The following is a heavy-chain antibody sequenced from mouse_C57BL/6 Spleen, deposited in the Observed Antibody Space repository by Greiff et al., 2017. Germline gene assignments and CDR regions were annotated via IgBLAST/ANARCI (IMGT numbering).Heavy chain of an antibody. Sequence: QVQLQQSGAELVRPGASVTLSCKASGYTFTDYEMHWVKQTPVHGLEWIGAIDPETGGTAYNQKFKDKATLTVDKSSSTAYMQLSSLTSEDCAVYYCAREELGRGGIDYWGQGTTLTVSS. D-gene: IGHD4-1*01. J-gene: IGHJ2*01. CDR2: IDPETGGT. V-gene: IGHV1-15*01. CDR1: GYTFTDYE. CDR3: AREELGRGGIDY.